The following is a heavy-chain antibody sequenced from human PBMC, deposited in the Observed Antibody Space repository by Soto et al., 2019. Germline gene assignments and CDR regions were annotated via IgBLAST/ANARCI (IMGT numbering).Heavy chain of an antibody. V-gene: IGHV4-4*02. J-gene: IGHJ4*02. CDR1: GGSISSSNW. CDR2: IFHSGST. D-gene: IGHD2-2*01. CDR3: ARLGYCSSTSCIGGFDY. Sequence: QVQLQESGPGLVKPSGTLSLTCAVSGGSISSSNWWSWVRQPPGKGLEWIGEIFHSGSTNYNPSRKSRVTTSVDKSKNQFSLKLSSVTAADTAVYYCARLGYCSSTSCIGGFDYWGQGTLVTVSS.